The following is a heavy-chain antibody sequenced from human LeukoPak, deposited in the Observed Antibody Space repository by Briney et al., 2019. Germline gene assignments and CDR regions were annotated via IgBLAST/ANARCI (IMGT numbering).Heavy chain of an antibody. CDR1: KVAFSSYA. V-gene: IGHV3-23*01. CDR3: GKNRYSGSLSPFDI. CDR2: ISGGGGNT. J-gene: IGHJ3*02. D-gene: IGHD1-26*01. Sequence: GGSLRLSCAASKVAFSSYAMSWVRQAPGKGLEWVSAISGGGGNTYYADSVKGRFTICRDNSKNTLYLQMNSLRAEDTGVYYCGKNRYSGSLSPFDIWGQGTMVTVSS.